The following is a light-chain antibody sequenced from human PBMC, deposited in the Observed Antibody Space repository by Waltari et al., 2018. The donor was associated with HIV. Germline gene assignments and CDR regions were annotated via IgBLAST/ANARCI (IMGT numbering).Light chain of an antibody. Sequence: AVTQEPSLTVSPGGTIILTCGSRERPFTTKTHAYWFQHKPGQAPTTLLHDTTQSHFWTPARFSGFLLGGKAVLTLSDALSEDEAVYYCLLFFGATRIFGGGTLVTV. CDR1: ERPFTTKTH. CDR2: DTT. J-gene: IGLJ2*01. CDR3: LLFFGATRI. V-gene: IGLV7-46*01.